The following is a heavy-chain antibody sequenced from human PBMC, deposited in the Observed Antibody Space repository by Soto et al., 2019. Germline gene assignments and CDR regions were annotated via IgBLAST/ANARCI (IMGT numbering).Heavy chain of an antibody. CDR1: GFTVSSNY. CDR3: ARDHEGLVNWFDP. J-gene: IGHJ5*02. Sequence: EVQLVESGGGLIQPGGSLRLSCAASGFTVSSNYMSWVRQAPGEGLEWVSVIYSGGSTYYADSVKGRFTISRDNSKNTLYLQMNSLRDEDTAVYYCARDHEGLVNWFDPWGQGTLVTVSS. D-gene: IGHD2-8*02. CDR2: IYSGGST. V-gene: IGHV3-53*01.